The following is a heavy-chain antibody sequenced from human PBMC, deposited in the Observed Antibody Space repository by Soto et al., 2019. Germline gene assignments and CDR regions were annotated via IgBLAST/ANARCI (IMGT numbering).Heavy chain of an antibody. J-gene: IGHJ4*02. CDR2: IYPGDSDT. D-gene: IGHD4-17*01. CDR1: GNSFNTYW. V-gene: IGHV5-51*01. Sequence: GESLKISCKGSGNSFNTYWIGWVRQMPGKGLEWMGIIYPGDSDTRYNPSFQGQVTISADKSISTAYLQWHSLKASDTAMYYCARMLYGANFDYWGQGTLVTVSS. CDR3: ARMLYGANFDY.